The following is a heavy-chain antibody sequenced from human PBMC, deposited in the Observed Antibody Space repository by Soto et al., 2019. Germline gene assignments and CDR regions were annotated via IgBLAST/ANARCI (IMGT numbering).Heavy chain of an antibody. J-gene: IGHJ4*02. Sequence: QVQLVQSGAEVKKPGASVKVSCKASGYTFSDHDINWVRQASGQGPEWLGWMNPNSGETGYAQNFQGRVTMTRDTSKRTAYMELSSLRSEDTAVYYCARVGGNWNDDYFDYWGQGTRVTVSS. CDR2: MNPNSGET. V-gene: IGHV1-8*01. CDR3: ARVGGNWNDDYFDY. CDR1: GYTFSDHD. D-gene: IGHD1-1*01.